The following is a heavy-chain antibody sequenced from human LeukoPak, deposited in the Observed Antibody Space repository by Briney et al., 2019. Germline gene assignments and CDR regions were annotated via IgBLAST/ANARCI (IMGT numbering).Heavy chain of an antibody. J-gene: IGHJ4*02. CDR1: RFIFSNYA. CDR3: AKGEYNSSPWDY. D-gene: IGHD6-6*01. V-gene: IGHV3-30*02. CDR2: IRYDGSNK. Sequence: PGGSLRLSCAGSRFIFSNYAMHWVRQAPGKGLEWVAFIRYDGSNKYYADSVKGRFTISRDNSKNALYLQMNSLRAEDTAVYYCAKGEYNSSPWDYWGQGTLVTVSS.